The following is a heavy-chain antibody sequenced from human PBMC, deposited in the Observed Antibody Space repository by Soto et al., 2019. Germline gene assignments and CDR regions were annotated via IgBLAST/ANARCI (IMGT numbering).Heavy chain of an antibody. V-gene: IGHV5-51*01. J-gene: IGHJ5*02. CDR2: IYPGDSNT. D-gene: IGHD2-15*01. CDR1: GYSVTSYW. CDR3: ATHGPRVAAAPFNWFDP. Sequence: EVQLVQSGAEVKQPGESLKISCKGSGYSVTSYWIGWVRQMPGKGLEWMGIIYPGDSNTRYSPSFQGQVTISADKSISTAYLQWSRLKASDTAMYYCATHGPRVAAAPFNWFDPWGQGTLVTVSS.